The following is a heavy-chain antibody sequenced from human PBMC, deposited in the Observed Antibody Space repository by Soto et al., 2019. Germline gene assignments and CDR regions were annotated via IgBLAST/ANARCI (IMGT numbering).Heavy chain of an antibody. CDR3: ARDGSSDLSTSTFHGGDDFDP. CDR2: ISIDGSNK. D-gene: IGHD2-2*01. CDR1: GFTFSDYA. V-gene: IGHV3-30-3*01. J-gene: IGHJ5*02. Sequence: QVRLVESGGGLVQPGRSLRLSCAVSGFTFSDYAMHWVRQSPDKGLEWGAVISIDGSNKFYADSVRGRFTLSRDNSRNSIYLQMNRLRTSDTAVYFCARDGSSDLSTSTFHGGDDFDPWGQGTLVTVSP.